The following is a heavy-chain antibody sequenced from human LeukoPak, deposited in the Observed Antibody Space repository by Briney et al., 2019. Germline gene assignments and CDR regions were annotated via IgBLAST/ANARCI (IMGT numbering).Heavy chain of an antibody. Sequence: PSETLSLTCTVSGGSISNSSYYWGWIRQPPGKGLEWIGSIYYSGSTYYNPSLKSRVTISVDTSKNQFSLKLSSVTAADTAVYYCARLAYYFDYWGQGTLVTVSS. CDR3: ARLAYYFDY. J-gene: IGHJ4*02. CDR1: GGSISNSSYY. CDR2: IYYSGST. V-gene: IGHV4-39*07.